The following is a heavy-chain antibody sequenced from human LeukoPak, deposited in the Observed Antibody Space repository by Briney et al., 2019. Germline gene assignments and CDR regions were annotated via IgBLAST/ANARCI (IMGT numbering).Heavy chain of an antibody. J-gene: IGHJ4*02. D-gene: IGHD5-18*01. V-gene: IGHV5-10-1*01. CDR1: GYIFTSYW. CDR3: ARVGYSYGHSLVDC. Sequence: GESLQISCKGSGYIFTSYWISWVRQLPGKGLEWMGRIDPSDSYTNYSPSFQGHVTISADKSISTACLQWSSLKASDTAMYYCARVGYSYGHSLVDCWGQGTLVTVSS. CDR2: IDPSDSYT.